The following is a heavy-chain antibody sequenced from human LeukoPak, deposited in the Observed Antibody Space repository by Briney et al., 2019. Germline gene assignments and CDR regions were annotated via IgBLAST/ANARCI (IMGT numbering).Heavy chain of an antibody. CDR3: ARDPQDYYGMDV. V-gene: IGHV3-21*01. CDR2: ISSSRSYI. CDR1: GFTFSSYS. Sequence: GGSLRLSCAASGFTFSSYSMNWVRQAPGKGLEWVSSISSSRSYIYYADSVKGRFTISRDNAKSSLYLQMNSLRAEDTAVYYCARDPQDYYGMDVWGKGTTVTVSS. J-gene: IGHJ6*04.